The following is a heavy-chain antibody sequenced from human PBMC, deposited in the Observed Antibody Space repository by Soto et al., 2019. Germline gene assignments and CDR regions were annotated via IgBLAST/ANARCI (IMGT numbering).Heavy chain of an antibody. V-gene: IGHV1-18*04. J-gene: IGHJ2*01. D-gene: IGHD3-3*01. CDR3: ARLAAASYDFKDVGLDNWYFDH. CDR2: ISAYNGNT. Sequence: ASVKVSCKASGYTFTSYSISWVRQAPGQGLEWMGWISAYNGNTNYAQKLQGRGTMTQATSTSTAYMELRSLRSDDTAVYYCARLAAASYDFKDVGLDNWYFDHWG. CDR1: GYTFTSYS.